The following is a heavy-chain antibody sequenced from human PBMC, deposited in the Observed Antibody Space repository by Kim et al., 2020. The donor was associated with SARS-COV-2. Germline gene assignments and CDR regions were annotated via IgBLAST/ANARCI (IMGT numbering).Heavy chain of an antibody. V-gene: IGHV4-34*01. D-gene: IGHD2-21*02. Sequence: SETLSLTCAVYGGSFSGYYWSWIRQPPGKGLEWIGEINHSGSTNYNPSLKSRVTISVDTSKNQFSLKLSSVTAADTAVYYCASGDCGGDCYPYYYYGMDV. CDR2: INHSGST. J-gene: IGHJ6*01. CDR3: ASGDCGGDCYPYYYYGMDV. CDR1: GGSFSGYY.